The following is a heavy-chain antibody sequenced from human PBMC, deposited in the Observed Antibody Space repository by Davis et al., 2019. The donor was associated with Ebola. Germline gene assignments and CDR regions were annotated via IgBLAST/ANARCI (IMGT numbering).Heavy chain of an antibody. Sequence: SQTLSLTCAISGDTVSSNSAAWNWIRQSPSRGLEWLGRTYYRSKWFVDYASSVNSRITINADTSKNQFSLQLTSVTLEDTAVYYCARDPPSDQGYDYWGQGTLVTVSS. CDR3: ARDPPSDQGYDY. CDR2: TYYRSKWFV. J-gene: IGHJ4*02. CDR1: GDTVSSNSAA. D-gene: IGHD3-22*01. V-gene: IGHV6-1*01.